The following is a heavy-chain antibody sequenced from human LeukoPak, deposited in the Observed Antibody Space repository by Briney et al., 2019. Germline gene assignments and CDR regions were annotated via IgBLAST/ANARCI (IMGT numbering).Heavy chain of an antibody. CDR1: GFTFSSYS. V-gene: IGHV3-21*05. D-gene: IGHD3-22*01. Sequence: GGSLRLSCAASGFTFSSYSMNWVRQAPGKGLEWVSYISGSSSYTNYADSVKGRFTVSRDSAKNSLDLQMNSLRAEDTAVYYCARPRYDTSGYYYDFDYWGQGTLVTVSS. CDR2: ISGSSSYT. CDR3: ARPRYDTSGYYYDFDY. J-gene: IGHJ4*02.